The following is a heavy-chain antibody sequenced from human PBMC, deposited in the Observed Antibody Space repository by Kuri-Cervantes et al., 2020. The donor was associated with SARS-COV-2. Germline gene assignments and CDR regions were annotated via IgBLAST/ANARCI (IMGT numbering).Heavy chain of an antibody. CDR3: AKVPSYYDSSGYLVDY. CDR2: ISGSGGST. Sequence: GGSLRLSCAASGFTFSSYAMSWVRQAPGKGLEWVSAISGSGGSTYYADSVKGRFTISRDNSKNTLYLQMNSLRAEDTAVYYCAKVPSYYDSSGYLVDYWGQGTLVTVSS. V-gene: IGHV3-23*01. J-gene: IGHJ4*02. D-gene: IGHD3-22*01. CDR1: GFTFSSYA.